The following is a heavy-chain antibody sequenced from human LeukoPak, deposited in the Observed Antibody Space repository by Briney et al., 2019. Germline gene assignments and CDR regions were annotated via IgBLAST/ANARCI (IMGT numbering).Heavy chain of an antibody. J-gene: IGHJ4*02. D-gene: IGHD6-25*01. CDR2: ISSSSSTV. Sequence: GGSLRLSCAASGFTFSSYSMNWVRQAPGKGLERVSYISSSSSTVYYADSVKGRFTISRDNSKNTLYLQMNSLRAEDTAVYYCAKRAGDFWGKGTLVTVSS. CDR1: GFTFSSYS. CDR3: AKRAGDF. V-gene: IGHV3-48*01.